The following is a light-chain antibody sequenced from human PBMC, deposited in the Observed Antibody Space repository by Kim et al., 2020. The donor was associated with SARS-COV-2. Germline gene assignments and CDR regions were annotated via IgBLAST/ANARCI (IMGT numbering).Light chain of an antibody. CDR3: QQYNSSSPT. CDR1: QSISAW. V-gene: IGKV1-5*01. CDR2: DAS. Sequence: ASIRDRVTITCRASQSISAWLAWYQQKPGKAPKVLIYDASSLQSGVPSRFSGSGSGTKFTLTINSLQPDDFATYFCQQYNSSSPTFGQGTKVDIK. J-gene: IGKJ1*01.